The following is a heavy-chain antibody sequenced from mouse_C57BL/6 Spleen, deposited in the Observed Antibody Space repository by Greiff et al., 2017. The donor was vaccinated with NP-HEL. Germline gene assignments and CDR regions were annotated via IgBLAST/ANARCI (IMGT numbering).Heavy chain of an antibody. CDR1: GYTFTSYW. Sequence: VQLQQPGAELVKPGASVKMSCKASGYTFTSYWITWVKQRPGQGLEWIGDIYPGSGSTNYNEKFKSKATLTVDSSSSTAYMQLSSLTSEDSAVYYCARSRDGYYPWYFDVWGTGTTVTVSS. D-gene: IGHD2-3*01. V-gene: IGHV1-55*01. J-gene: IGHJ1*03. CDR3: ARSRDGYYPWYFDV. CDR2: IYPGSGST.